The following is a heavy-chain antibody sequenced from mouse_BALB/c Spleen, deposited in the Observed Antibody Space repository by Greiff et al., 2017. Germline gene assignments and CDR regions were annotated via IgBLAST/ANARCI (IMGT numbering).Heavy chain of an antibody. D-gene: IGHD1-1*01. V-gene: IGHV2-9*02. J-gene: IGHJ4*01. CDR2: IWAGGST. CDR3: ARGHYGSTFYAMDY. Sequence: VQLKESGPGLVAPSQSLSITCTVSGFSLTSYGVHWVRQPPGKGLEWLGVIWAGGSTNYNSALMSRLSISKDNSKSQVFLKMNSLQTDDTAMYYCARGHYGSTFYAMDYWGQGTSVTVSS. CDR1: GFSLTSYG.